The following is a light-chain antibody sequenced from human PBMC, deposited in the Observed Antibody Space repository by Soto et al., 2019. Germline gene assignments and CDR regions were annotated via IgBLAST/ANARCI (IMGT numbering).Light chain of an antibody. CDR3: QQYNRDPYT. Sequence: DIQRTECPSALSATVGDRVTLTCRASQSISSWLAWYQQKPGKAPKVLIYKASTLESGVPSRFSSSGSGTKFPLTISSLQPDDSATYFCQQYNRDPYTFGQGTKLEIK. CDR1: QSISSW. CDR2: KAS. J-gene: IGKJ2*01. V-gene: IGKV1-5*03.